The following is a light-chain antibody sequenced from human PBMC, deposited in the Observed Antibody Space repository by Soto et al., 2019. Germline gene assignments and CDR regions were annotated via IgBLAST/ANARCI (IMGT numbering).Light chain of an antibody. J-gene: IGKJ4*01. CDR1: QSVNSF. V-gene: IGKV3-11*01. CDR3: QQRSNRLLT. Sequence: ESVWTQSPATLSLSPGERATLSCRASQSVNSFLAWYQQKPGQAPRLLIYDSSNRATGIPARFSGSRSGTDFTLTISSLEPEDFAVYYCQQRSNRLLTFGVWTKVEIK. CDR2: DSS.